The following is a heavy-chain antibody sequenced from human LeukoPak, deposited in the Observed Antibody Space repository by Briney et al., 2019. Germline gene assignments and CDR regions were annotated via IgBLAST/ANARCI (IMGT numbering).Heavy chain of an antibody. CDR3: ARDRVGATSHCYYGMDV. V-gene: IGHV3-53*04. Sequence: GGSLRLSCAASGFTVSSNYMSWVRQAPGKGLEWVSVIYSGGSTYYADSVKGRFTISRHNSKNTLYLQMNSLRAEDTAVYYCARDRVGATSHCYYGMDVWGQGTTVTVSS. CDR2: IYSGGST. CDR1: GFTVSSNY. D-gene: IGHD1-26*01. J-gene: IGHJ6*02.